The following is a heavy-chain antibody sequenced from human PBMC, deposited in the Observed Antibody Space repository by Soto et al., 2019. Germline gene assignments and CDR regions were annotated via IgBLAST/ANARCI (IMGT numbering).Heavy chain of an antibody. CDR3: ASAGRRGGVQQTNWLDP. D-gene: IGHD6-13*01. CDR2: ISAYNGNT. Sequence: ASVKVSCKASGYTFTSYGISWVRQAPGQGLEWMGWISAYNGNTNYAQKLQGRVTMTTDTSTSTAYMELRSLRSDDTAVYYCASAGRRGGVQQTNWLDPWGQGTLVTVSS. J-gene: IGHJ5*02. V-gene: IGHV1-18*01. CDR1: GYTFTSYG.